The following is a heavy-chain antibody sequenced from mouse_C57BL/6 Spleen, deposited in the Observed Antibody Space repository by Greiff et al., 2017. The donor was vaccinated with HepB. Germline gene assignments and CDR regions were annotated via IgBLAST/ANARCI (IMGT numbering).Heavy chain of an antibody. V-gene: IGHV1-53*01. CDR1: GYTFTSYW. J-gene: IGHJ3*01. Sequence: QVQLKQPGTELVKPGASVKLSCKASGYTFTSYWMHWVKQRPGQGLEWIGNINPSNGGTNYNEKFKSKATLTVDKSSSTAYMQLSSLTSEDSAVYYCARYYGSSYEASWFAYWGQGTLVTVSA. CDR3: ARYYGSSYEASWFAY. D-gene: IGHD1-1*01. CDR2: INPSNGGT.